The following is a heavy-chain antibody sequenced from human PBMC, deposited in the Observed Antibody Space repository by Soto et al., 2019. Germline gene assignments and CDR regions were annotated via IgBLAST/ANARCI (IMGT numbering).Heavy chain of an antibody. D-gene: IGHD6-13*01. CDR2: IYYSGST. CDR3: ARGRYSSSWHPMNWFDP. CDR1: GGSISSYY. J-gene: IGHJ5*02. Sequence: SSETLSLTCTVSGGSISSYYWSWIRQPPGKGLEWIGYIYYSGSTNYNPSLKSRVTISVDTSKNQFPLKLSSVTAADTAVYYCARGRYSSSWHPMNWFDPWGQGTLVTVSS. V-gene: IGHV4-59*01.